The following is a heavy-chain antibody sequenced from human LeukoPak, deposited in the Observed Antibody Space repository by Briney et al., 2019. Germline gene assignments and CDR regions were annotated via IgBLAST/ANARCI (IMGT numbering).Heavy chain of an antibody. D-gene: IGHD3-22*01. V-gene: IGHV1-18*01. CDR1: GYTFTSYG. CDR2: ISAYNGNT. Sequence: ASVKVSCKASGYTFTSYGISWVRQAPGQGLEWMGWISAYNGNTNYAQKLQGRVTMTTDTSTSTAYMEVRSLRSDDTAVYYCALPGAYYYDSSVLDPWGQGTLVTVSS. J-gene: IGHJ5*02. CDR3: ALPGAYYYDSSVLDP.